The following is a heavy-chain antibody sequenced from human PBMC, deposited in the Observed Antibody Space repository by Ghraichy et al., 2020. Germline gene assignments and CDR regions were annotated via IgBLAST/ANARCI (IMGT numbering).Heavy chain of an antibody. CDR1: GVSITSGGYY. D-gene: IGHD4-17*01. J-gene: IGHJ5*02. CDR2: IHYSGST. V-gene: IGHV4-31*03. CDR3: ARAIDDDFGDFTFDL. Sequence: SETLSLTCTVSGVSITSGGYYWSWIRQHPGKGLEWIGYIHYSGSTFYNPSLESRVTISPDTSKNQVSLKVRSVTAADTAVYYCARAIDDDFGDFTFDLWGQGTLVTVSS.